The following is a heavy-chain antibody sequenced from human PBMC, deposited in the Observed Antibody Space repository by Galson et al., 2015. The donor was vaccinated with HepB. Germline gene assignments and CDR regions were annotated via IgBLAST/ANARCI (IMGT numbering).Heavy chain of an antibody. CDR2: ISSNGGST. D-gene: IGHD3-22*01. CDR1: GFTFSSYA. V-gene: IGHV3-64D*06. CDR3: VKDRVYYYDSSGYYRKTGAFDI. J-gene: IGHJ3*02. Sequence: SLRLSCAASGFTFSSYAMHWVRQAPGKGLEYVSAISSNGGSTYYADSVKGRFTISRDNSKNTLYLQMSSLRAEDTAVYYCVKDRVYYYDSSGYYRKTGAFDIWGQGTMVTVSS.